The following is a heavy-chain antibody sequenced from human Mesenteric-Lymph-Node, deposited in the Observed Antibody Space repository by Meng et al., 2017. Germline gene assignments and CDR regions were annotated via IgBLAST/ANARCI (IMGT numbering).Heavy chain of an antibody. J-gene: IGHJ5*02. CDR1: GYTLTTYA. CDR3: VRGDWFDP. Sequence: QVQLVQAGAEWKKPGAAVKVSCKASGYTLTTYAMNWVRQAPGQGLEWMGWINTNTGNPTYAQGFTGRFVFSLDTSVNMAYLQITSLKAEDTAVYYCVRGDWFDPWGQGTLVTVSS. V-gene: IGHV7-4-1*04. CDR2: INTNTGNP.